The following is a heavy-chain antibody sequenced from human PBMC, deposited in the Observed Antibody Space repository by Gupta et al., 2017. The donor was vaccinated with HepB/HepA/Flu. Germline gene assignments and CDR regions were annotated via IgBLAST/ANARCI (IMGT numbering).Heavy chain of an antibody. CDR1: GFTFDDYA. Sequence: EVQLVESGGGVVQPGGSLRLSCAASGFTFDDYAMHWVRQAPGKGLEWVSLISGDGGSTYYADSVKGRFTISRDNSKNSLYLQMNSLRTEDTALYYCAKGGYYGSGSYYGYYYGMDVWGQGTTVTVSS. V-gene: IGHV3-43*02. D-gene: IGHD3-10*01. CDR3: AKGGYYGSGSYYGYYYGMDV. CDR2: ISGDGGST. J-gene: IGHJ6*02.